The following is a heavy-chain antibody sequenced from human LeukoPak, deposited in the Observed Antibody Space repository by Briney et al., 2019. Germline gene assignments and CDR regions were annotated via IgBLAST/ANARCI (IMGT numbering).Heavy chain of an antibody. CDR1: GGSFSGYY. D-gene: IGHD6-19*01. CDR2: INHSGST. Sequence: PSETLSLTCAVYGGSFSGYYWSWIRQPPGKGLEWIGEINHSGSTNYNPSLKSRVTISVDTSKNQFSLKLSSVTAADTAVYYYASSTIAVAGSGGFDYWGQGTLVTVSS. CDR3: ASSTIAVAGSGGFDY. V-gene: IGHV4-34*01. J-gene: IGHJ4*02.